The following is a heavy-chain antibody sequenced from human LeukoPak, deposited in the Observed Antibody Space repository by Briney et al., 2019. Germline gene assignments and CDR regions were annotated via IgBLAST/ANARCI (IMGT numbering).Heavy chain of an antibody. Sequence: TGGSLRLSCAASGFTFSNYAMTWVRQAPGKGLDWVSIITNDSDDTKYADSVRGRFTISRDNSKNTLFLQMNTLRVDDTAVYYCVKGVRPRAPNGRVFEYWGQGALVTVSS. CDR2: ITNDSDDT. CDR1: GFTFSNYA. J-gene: IGHJ4*02. CDR3: VKGVRPRAPNGRVFEY. V-gene: IGHV3-23*01. D-gene: IGHD1-26*01.